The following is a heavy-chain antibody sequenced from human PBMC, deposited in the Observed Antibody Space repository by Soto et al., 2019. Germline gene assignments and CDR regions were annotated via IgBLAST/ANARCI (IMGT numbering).Heavy chain of an antibody. CDR2: IYASGHT. V-gene: IGHV4-4*07. CDR1: GGSISAFY. Sequence: PSETLSLTCTVSGGSISAFYWNWIRQPAGKGLEWIGRIYASGHTIYNPSLESRVTMSVDTSKHQFSLKLNSVTAADTAVYYCATSHSNSSIGTFDIWGQGTVVTVSS. CDR3: ATSHSNSSIGTFDI. D-gene: IGHD6-6*01. J-gene: IGHJ3*02.